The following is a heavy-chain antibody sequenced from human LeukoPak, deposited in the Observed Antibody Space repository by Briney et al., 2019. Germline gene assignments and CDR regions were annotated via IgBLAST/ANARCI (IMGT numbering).Heavy chain of an antibody. CDR1: GYTFTDYY. CDR3: ANTRISGSNFDY. V-gene: IGHV1-69-2*01. CDR2: VDPEDGET. Sequence: ASVKISCKVSGYTFTDYYMHWVQQAPGKGLEWMGLVDPEDGETIYAEKFQGRVTITADTFTDTAYMELSSLRSEDTAVYYCANTRISGSNFDYWGQGTLVTVSS. J-gene: IGHJ4*02. D-gene: IGHD3-22*01.